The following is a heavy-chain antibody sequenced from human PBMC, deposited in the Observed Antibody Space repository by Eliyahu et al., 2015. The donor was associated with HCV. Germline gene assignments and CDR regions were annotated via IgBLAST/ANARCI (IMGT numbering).Heavy chain of an antibody. J-gene: IGHJ4*02. CDR1: GGSISSVGYY. D-gene: IGHD3-3*01. CDR3: AANHKYSRFLESFDY. Sequence: QLQESGPGLVKPSPTLSLTCTVSGGSISSVGYYWSWIRQHPGXGLEWIGXIXYSGSTYXNPSLKXRVTISVXTSKNQFSLKLSSVTAADTAVYYCAANHKYSRFLESFDYWGQGTLVTVSS. CDR2: IXYSGST. V-gene: IGHV4-31*03.